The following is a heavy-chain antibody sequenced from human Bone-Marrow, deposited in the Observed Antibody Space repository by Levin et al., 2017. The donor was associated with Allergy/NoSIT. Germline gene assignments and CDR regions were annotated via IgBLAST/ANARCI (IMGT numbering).Heavy chain of an antibody. Sequence: LSLTCAASGFTFSSYGMHWVRQAPGKGLEWVAVISYDGSNKYYADSVKGRFTISRDNSKNTLYLQMNSLRAEDTAVYYCAKDRWPYGSGSYHTYYYYGMDVWGQGTTVTVSS. CDR1: GFTFSSYG. V-gene: IGHV3-30*18. D-gene: IGHD3-10*01. CDR2: ISYDGSNK. J-gene: IGHJ6*02. CDR3: AKDRWPYGSGSYHTYYYYGMDV.